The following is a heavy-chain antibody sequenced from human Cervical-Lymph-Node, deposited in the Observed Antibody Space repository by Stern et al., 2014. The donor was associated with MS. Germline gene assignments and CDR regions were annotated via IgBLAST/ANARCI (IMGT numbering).Heavy chain of an antibody. V-gene: IGHV3-9*01. CDR1: GFTFDDYD. J-gene: IGHJ6*02. Sequence: VQLVESGGGLVQPGRSLRLSCVGSGFTFDDYDMPWVRQAPGKGLEWVSTISWSSGSIGYADSVKGRFTTSRDNAKNSLYLQMNSLKPEDTALYYCAKDVRVYSSGWFSGMDVWGQGTTVTVSS. CDR3: AKDVRVYSSGWFSGMDV. D-gene: IGHD6-19*01. CDR2: ISWSSGSI.